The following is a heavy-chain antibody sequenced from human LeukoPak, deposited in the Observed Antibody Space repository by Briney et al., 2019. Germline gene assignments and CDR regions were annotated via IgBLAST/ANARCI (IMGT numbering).Heavy chain of an antibody. CDR2: ISHSGRST. J-gene: IGHJ4*02. D-gene: IGHD6-19*01. CDR3: AKAVAVALDY. Sequence: GGSLRLSCAASGFIFSDFDMRWVRQAPGKGLEWVSAISHSGRSTYYADSVKGRFTISRDNSKNTLYLEMNSLRADDTAVYYCAKAVAVALDYWGQGTLVTVSS. V-gene: IGHV3-23*01. CDR1: GFIFSDFD.